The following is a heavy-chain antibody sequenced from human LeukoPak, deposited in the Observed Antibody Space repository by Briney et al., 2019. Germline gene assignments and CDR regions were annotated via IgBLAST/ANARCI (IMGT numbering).Heavy chain of an antibody. CDR1: GFTVSSNY. CDR2: IRYDGSNK. V-gene: IGHV3-30*02. Sequence: GGSLRLSCAASGFTVSSNYMSWVRQAPGKGLEWVAFIRYDGSNKYYTDYVKGRFTISRDNSKNTLYLQVNSLRPEDTAVYYCAEASAIDYWGQGTLVTVSS. CDR3: AEASAIDY. J-gene: IGHJ4*02.